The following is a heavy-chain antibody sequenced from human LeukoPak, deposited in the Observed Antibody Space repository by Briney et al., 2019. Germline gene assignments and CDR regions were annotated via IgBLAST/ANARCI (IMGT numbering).Heavy chain of an antibody. D-gene: IGHD6-19*01. Sequence: PSETLSLTCTVSGGSISSYYWSWIRQPPGKGLEWIGYIYYSGNSNYNPSLKSRVTISVDTSKNQVSLNLSSVTAADTALYYCARLSYSSGWSYFDYWGLGILVTVSS. CDR2: IYYSGNS. CDR1: GGSISSYY. V-gene: IGHV4-59*08. CDR3: ARLSYSSGWSYFDY. J-gene: IGHJ4*02.